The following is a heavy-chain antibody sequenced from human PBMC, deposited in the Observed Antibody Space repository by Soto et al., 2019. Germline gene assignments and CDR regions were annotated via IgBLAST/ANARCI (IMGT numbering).Heavy chain of an antibody. Sequence: GGSLRLSCAASGFTFSSYSMNWVRQAPGKGLEWVSSISSSSSYIYYADSVKGRFTISRDNAKNSLYLQMNSLRAEDTAVYYCASAPDYGDYGTDAFDIWGQGTMVTVSS. J-gene: IGHJ3*02. D-gene: IGHD4-17*01. CDR2: ISSSSSYI. CDR1: GFTFSSYS. V-gene: IGHV3-21*01. CDR3: ASAPDYGDYGTDAFDI.